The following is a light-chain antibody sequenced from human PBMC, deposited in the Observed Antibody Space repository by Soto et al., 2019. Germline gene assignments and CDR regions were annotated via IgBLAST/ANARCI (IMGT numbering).Light chain of an antibody. Sequence: QSVLTQPASVSGSPGQSITISCTGTSSDIGHYDYVSWYQQHPGKAPKLIIYHVTYRPSGVSNRYSGSKSGNSASLTISGLQADDDADYYCCSRTTSHTYVFGSRTKLTVL. CDR1: SSDIGHYDY. CDR3: CSRTTSHTYV. V-gene: IGLV2-14*03. CDR2: HVT. J-gene: IGLJ1*01.